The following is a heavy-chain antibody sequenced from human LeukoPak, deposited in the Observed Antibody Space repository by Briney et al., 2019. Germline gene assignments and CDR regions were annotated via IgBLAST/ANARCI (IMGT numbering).Heavy chain of an antibody. CDR2: IIHIFGTA. V-gene: IGHV1-69*05. CDR1: VGTFISYA. D-gene: IGHD4-17*01. J-gene: IGHJ3*02. Sequence: ASVTVSCQASVGTFISYAICWVRQAPGQGREWMGGIIHIFGTAHYACTFQGRVTNTKDESTSTAYMELSSLRSEDTAVYYCARALDYGHAFDIWGQGTMVTVSS. CDR3: ARALDYGHAFDI.